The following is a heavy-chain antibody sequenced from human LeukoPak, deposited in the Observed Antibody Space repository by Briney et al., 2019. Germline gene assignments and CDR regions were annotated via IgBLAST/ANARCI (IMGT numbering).Heavy chain of an antibody. V-gene: IGHV3-30*18. D-gene: IGHD3-22*01. CDR2: ISYDGSNK. Sequence: AGGSLRLSCAASGFTFSSYAMHWVRQAPGKGLEWVAFISYDGSNKYYADSVKGRFTFSRDNSKNTVYLQMNSLRAEDTAVYYCAKGKDYYDSSGYYYTYAFDIWGQGTMVTVSS. CDR1: GFTFSSYA. J-gene: IGHJ3*02. CDR3: AKGKDYYDSSGYYYTYAFDI.